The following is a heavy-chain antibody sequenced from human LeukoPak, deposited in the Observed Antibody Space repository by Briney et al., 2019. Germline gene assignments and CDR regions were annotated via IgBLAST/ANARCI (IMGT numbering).Heavy chain of an antibody. V-gene: IGHV5-51*01. CDR2: IYPGGSET. D-gene: IGHD3/OR15-3a*01. CDR1: GYSFTDYW. CDR3: AREGNYALGTFTHDY. J-gene: IGHJ4*02. Sequence: GESLKISCKGSGYSFTDYWIGWVRQMPGKGLEWMGIIYPGGSETRYSPSFYGQVTMSADKSVSTAYLQWSSLKASDTATYFCAREGNYALGTFTHDYWGQGTLVTVSS.